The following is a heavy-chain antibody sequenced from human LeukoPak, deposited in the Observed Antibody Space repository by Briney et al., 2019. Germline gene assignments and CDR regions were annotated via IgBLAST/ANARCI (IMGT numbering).Heavy chain of an antibody. J-gene: IGHJ3*01. V-gene: IGHV1-18*01. CDR3: ARGTSVTGAHDAFGF. CDR1: GYTFTTYG. CDR2: ISPNNGNA. D-gene: IGHD4-17*01. Sequence: ASVKVSCKASGYTFTTYGISWVRQAPGEGLDWMGWISPNNGNANYVQKFQDRVTMTTDTSTTTAYMELRSLRSDDTAVYYCARGTSVTGAHDAFGFWGQGTMVTVSS.